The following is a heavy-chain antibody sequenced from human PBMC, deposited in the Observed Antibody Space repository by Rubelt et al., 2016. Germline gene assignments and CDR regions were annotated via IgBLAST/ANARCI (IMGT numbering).Heavy chain of an antibody. CDR2: IYYSGST. Sequence: QVQLQESGPGLVKPSETLSLTCTVSGGSINNYYWSWIRQPPGKGLEWIGHIYYSGSTNYNPSLKGRVTISVDTSKNQFSLKLNSVTAADTAVYYCARSGKQWDALDYWGQGTLVTVSS. J-gene: IGHJ4*02. D-gene: IGHD6-19*01. CDR1: GGSINNYY. CDR3: ARSGKQWDALDY. V-gene: IGHV4-59*08.